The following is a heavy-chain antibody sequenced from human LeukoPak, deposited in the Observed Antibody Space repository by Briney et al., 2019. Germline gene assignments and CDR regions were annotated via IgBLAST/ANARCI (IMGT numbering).Heavy chain of an antibody. J-gene: IGHJ4*02. CDR2: IKQNGSEK. CDR1: GFTFSSYW. CDR3: ARDRRCSSINCYFDY. Sequence: GGSLRLSCAASGFTFSSYWMSWVRQAPGKGLEWVANIKQNGSEKYYVDSVKGRFTISRDNAKNSLYLQMNSLRAEGTAVYYCARDRRCSSINCYFDYWGQGTLVTVSS. V-gene: IGHV3-7*03. D-gene: IGHD2-2*01.